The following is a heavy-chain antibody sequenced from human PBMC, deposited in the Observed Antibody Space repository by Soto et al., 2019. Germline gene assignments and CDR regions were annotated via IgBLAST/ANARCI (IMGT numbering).Heavy chain of an antibody. CDR1: GFTFSDYY. Sequence: QVQLVESGGGLVKPGGSLRLSCAASGFTFSDYYMSWIRQAPGKGLEWVSYISSSGSTIYYADSVKGRFTISRDNAKNPRILKMNGLGAEETAGYYCGEIYMERGVYTNYYYSTVWTSGAKGPRSPSP. J-gene: IGHJ6*02. D-gene: IGHD3-16*01. V-gene: IGHV3-11*01. CDR3: GEIYMERGVYTNYYYSTVWTS. CDR2: ISSSGSTI.